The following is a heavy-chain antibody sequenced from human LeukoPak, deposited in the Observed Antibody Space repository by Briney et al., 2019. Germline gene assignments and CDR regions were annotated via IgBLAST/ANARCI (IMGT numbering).Heavy chain of an antibody. CDR3: AXXXXXXXXYPFDY. J-gene: IGHJ4*02. V-gene: IGHV4-59*01. CDR1: GGSISSYY. CDR2: IYYSGST. Sequence: SETLSLTCTVSGGSISSYYWSWIRQPPGKGLEWIGYIYYSGSTNYNPSLKSRVTISVDTSKNQFSLKLSSVTAADTAVYYCAXXXXXXXXYPFDYWGQGTLVTVSS.